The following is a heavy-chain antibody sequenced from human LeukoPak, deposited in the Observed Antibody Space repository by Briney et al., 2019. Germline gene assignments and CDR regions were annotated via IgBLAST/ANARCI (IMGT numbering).Heavy chain of an antibody. J-gene: IGHJ4*02. CDR2: IYSGGNT. Sequence: GGSLRLSCAASGFTVSSNYMSLVRQAPGKGLEWVSVIYSGGNTYYADSVKGRFTSSRDNSKNTLYIQMNSLRAEDTAVYYCARDLHCSGGSCLNFDYWGQGTLVTVSS. CDR1: GFTVSSNY. D-gene: IGHD2-15*01. CDR3: ARDLHCSGGSCLNFDY. V-gene: IGHV3-66*01.